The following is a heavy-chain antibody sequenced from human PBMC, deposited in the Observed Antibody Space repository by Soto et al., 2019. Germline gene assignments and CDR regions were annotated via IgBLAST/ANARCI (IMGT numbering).Heavy chain of an antibody. V-gene: IGHV3-30-3*01. CDR1: GFTFSSYA. CDR3: ARDLSWYSSPSFAFDI. CDR2: ISYDGSNK. J-gene: IGHJ3*02. Sequence: HPGGSLRLSCAASGFTFSSYAMHWVRQAPGKGLEWVAVISYDGSNKYYADSVKGRFTISRDNSKNTLYLQMNSLRAEDTALYYCARDLSWYSSPSFAFDIWGQGTMVTVSS. D-gene: IGHD6-13*01.